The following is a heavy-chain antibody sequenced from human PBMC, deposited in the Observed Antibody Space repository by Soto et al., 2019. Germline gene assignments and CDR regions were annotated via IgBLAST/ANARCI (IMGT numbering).Heavy chain of an antibody. J-gene: IGHJ6*02. CDR1: GGTFSSYT. CDR2: IIPILGIA. V-gene: IGHV1-69*02. Sequence: QVQLVQSGAEVKKPGSSVKVSCKASGGTFSSYTISWVRQAPGQGLEWMGRIIPILGIANYAQKFQGRVTITADKSTSTAYMELSSLRSEDTAVYYCARLYGDYAVRVYYGMDVWGQGTTVTVSS. CDR3: ARLYGDYAVRVYYGMDV. D-gene: IGHD4-17*01.